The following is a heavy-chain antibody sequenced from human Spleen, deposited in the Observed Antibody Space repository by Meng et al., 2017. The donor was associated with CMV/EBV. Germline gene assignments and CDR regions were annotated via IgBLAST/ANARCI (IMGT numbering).Heavy chain of an antibody. V-gene: IGHV3-23*01. CDR2: ISGNGGST. CDR3: AKPGIRIVIVPSALDY. D-gene: IGHD2-2*01. CDR1: GFTFSNYA. Sequence: GGSLRLSCAASGFTFSNYAMSWVRQAPGKGLEWVSAISGNGGSTFYADSVKGRFTISRDNSRNTLYLHMNSLRAEDTALYYCAKPGIRIVIVPSALDYWGQGTLVTVSS. J-gene: IGHJ4*02.